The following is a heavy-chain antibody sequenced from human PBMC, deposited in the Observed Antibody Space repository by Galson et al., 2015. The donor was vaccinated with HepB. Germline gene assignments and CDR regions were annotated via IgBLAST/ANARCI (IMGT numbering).Heavy chain of an antibody. CDR1: GITFNKYK. CDR3: ARGVGDWFDP. V-gene: IGHV3-21*01. D-gene: IGHD3-3*01. CDR2: ITSRSSSM. J-gene: IGHJ5*02. Sequence: SLRLSCAASGITFNKYKMNWVRQAPGKGLEWVSSITSRSSSMSYADSVKGRFTLSRDNGNNSLFQQMNNLRAEDTAIYYCARGVGDWFDPWGQGTLVIVSS.